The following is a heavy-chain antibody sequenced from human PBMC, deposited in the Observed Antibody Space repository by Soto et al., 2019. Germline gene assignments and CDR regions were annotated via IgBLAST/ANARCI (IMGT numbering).Heavy chain of an antibody. CDR1: GYSFTSYW. CDR2: IDPSDSYT. D-gene: IGHD6-13*01. V-gene: IGHV5-10-1*01. CDR3: ARHRSSWPRNGDWFDP. Sequence: GESLKISCKGSGYSFTSYWISWVRQMPGKGLEWMGRIDPSDSYTNYSPSFQGHVTISADESISTAYLQWSSLKASDTAMYYCARHRSSWPRNGDWFDPWGQGTLVTAPQ. J-gene: IGHJ5*02.